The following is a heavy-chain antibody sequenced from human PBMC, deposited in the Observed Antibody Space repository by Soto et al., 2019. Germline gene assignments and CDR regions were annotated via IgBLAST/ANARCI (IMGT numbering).Heavy chain of an antibody. V-gene: IGHV3-30*03. CDR2: ISYDGGLQ. J-gene: IGHJ5*02. CDR3: VSDRGYGHASVPYP. D-gene: IGHD3-10*01. CDR1: GFTFTSYG. Sequence: QAHLVESRGGVVQPGRSLRLSCAASGFTFTSYGMHWVRQAPGTRLEWVAVISYDGGLQHYADSVKGRFTISRDNSKNMVLLQMNSLRAEDTAVYYCVSDRGYGHASVPYPWGQGTLVSVSS.